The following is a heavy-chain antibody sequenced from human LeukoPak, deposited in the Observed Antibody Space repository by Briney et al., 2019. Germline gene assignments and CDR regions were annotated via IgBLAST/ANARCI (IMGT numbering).Heavy chain of an antibody. V-gene: IGHV3-23*01. Sequence: GGSLRLSCAASGFTFSSYAMSWVRQAPGKGLEWVSAISGSGGSTYYADSVKGRFTVSRDNSRSTLYVQMNSLRAEDTAVYYCARSGYCSGGNCYQGAFDIWGQGTMVTVSS. CDR2: ISGSGGST. CDR3: ARSGYCSGGNCYQGAFDI. CDR1: GFTFSSYA. J-gene: IGHJ3*02. D-gene: IGHD2-15*01.